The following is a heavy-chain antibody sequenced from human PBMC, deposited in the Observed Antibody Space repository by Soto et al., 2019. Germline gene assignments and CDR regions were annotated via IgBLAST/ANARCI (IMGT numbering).Heavy chain of an antibody. CDR1: GGSITSYY. CDR2: VFHSGIT. V-gene: IGHV4-59*01. Sequence: SETLSLTCTVSGGSITSYYWSWIRQPPGKGLEWIGYVFHSGITGYNPSLKSRVTISVDASKNLFSLKLISVTAADTAVYYCARDQNGSPYFDYWGQGTLVTVSS. CDR3: ARDQNGSPYFDY. D-gene: IGHD1-26*01. J-gene: IGHJ4*02.